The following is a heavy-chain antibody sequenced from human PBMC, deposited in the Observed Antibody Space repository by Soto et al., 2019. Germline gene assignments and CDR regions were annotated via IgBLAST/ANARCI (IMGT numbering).Heavy chain of an antibody. CDR2: IYYSGNT. Sequence: SETLSLTCTVSGGSISNNYWSWIRQPPGKGLEWIGYIYYSGNTNYNPSLKSRVTLSVDTSKNQFSLRLGSVTAADTAVYYCARGGWSNDFWGQGTLVTVSS. V-gene: IGHV4-59*01. J-gene: IGHJ4*02. CDR3: ARGGWSNDF. CDR1: GGSISNNY.